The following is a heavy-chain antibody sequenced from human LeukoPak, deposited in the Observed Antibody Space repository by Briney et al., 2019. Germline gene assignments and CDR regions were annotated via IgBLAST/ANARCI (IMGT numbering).Heavy chain of an antibody. D-gene: IGHD3-16*02. V-gene: IGHV3-30*03. CDR1: GFSFSNYG. J-gene: IGHJ4*02. CDR2: ISYDGSIE. Sequence: GRSLRLSCAASGFSFSNYGMHWVRQAPGKGLEWVAVISYDGSIEYYADSVKGRFTISRDNSKNTLYLQMNSLRAEDTAAYHCARSPFGGVIVIEDYWGQGTLVTVSS. CDR3: ARSPFGGVIVIEDY.